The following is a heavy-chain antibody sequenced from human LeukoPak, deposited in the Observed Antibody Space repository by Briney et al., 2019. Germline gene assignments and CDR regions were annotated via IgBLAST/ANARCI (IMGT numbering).Heavy chain of an antibody. CDR2: ISGNGDNT. Sequence: GGSLRLSCAASGFTFSSYAMRWVRQAPGKGLEWVSGISGNGDNTYYGDSVKGRFTISRDNSNNTLYLQMNSLRAEDTAVYYCAKARDGYSEDYWGQGTLVTVSS. V-gene: IGHV3-23*01. D-gene: IGHD5-24*01. CDR3: AKARDGYSEDY. J-gene: IGHJ4*02. CDR1: GFTFSSYA.